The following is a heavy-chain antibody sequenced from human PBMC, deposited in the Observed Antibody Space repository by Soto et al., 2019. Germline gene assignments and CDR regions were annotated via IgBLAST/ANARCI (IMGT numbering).Heavy chain of an antibody. J-gene: IGHJ4*02. CDR2: ISYDGDNK. CDR1: GFTFRNYG. D-gene: IGHD6-19*01. V-gene: IGHV3-30*18. CDR3: AKGRGSGWAWYFDN. Sequence: GGSLRLSCTPSGFTFRNYGLHWVRQAPGKGLEWVALISYDGDNKYYTDSARGRFTVSRDNFKNTLFLQMDSLRPEDTAVYYCAKGRGSGWAWYFDNWGQGTLVTVSS.